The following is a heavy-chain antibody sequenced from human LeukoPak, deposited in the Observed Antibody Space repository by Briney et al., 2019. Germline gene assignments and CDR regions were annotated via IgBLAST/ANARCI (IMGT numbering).Heavy chain of an antibody. V-gene: IGHV4-39*01. CDR1: GGSISSSSYY. CDR3: ARPPYGVVTSWFDP. J-gene: IGHJ5*02. CDR2: IYYSGTT. Sequence: SETLSLTCTVSGGSISSSSYYWGWIRQPPGKGLEWIGSIYYSGTTYYNPSLKSRVTISVDTSKNQFSVKLSSVTAADTAVYYCARPPYGVVTSWFDPWGQGTLVTVSS. D-gene: IGHD4-17*01.